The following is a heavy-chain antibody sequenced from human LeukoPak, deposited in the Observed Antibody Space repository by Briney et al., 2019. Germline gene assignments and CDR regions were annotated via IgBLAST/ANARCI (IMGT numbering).Heavy chain of an antibody. Sequence: PGRSLRLSCVASGXTFSTYGTHWVRQAPGKGLEWVAFISYDGSNQHYADSVKGRFIISRDNSKNTLYLQINSLRVEDTAVYYCAKDPRYCSSTRCFGAWGQGTLVTVSS. D-gene: IGHD2-2*01. CDR2: ISYDGSNQ. CDR3: AKDPRYCSSTRCFGA. J-gene: IGHJ5*02. CDR1: GXTFSTYG. V-gene: IGHV3-30*18.